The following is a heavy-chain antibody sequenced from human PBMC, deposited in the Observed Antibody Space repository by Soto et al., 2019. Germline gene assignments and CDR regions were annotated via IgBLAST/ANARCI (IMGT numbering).Heavy chain of an antibody. Sequence: QVQLLQAGAEVKKPGASVKVSCKASGYTFTNYGITWVRQAPGQGLEWMGWISAYNGDTHYTQRLQGRVTMTTDTSTSTAYMELRGLRSDDTAVYYCARVRQLVEDFSYYMDVWGKGTKVTVSS. CDR2: ISAYNGDT. CDR1: GYTFTNYG. CDR3: ARVRQLVEDFSYYMDV. J-gene: IGHJ6*03. D-gene: IGHD6-6*01. V-gene: IGHV1-18*01.